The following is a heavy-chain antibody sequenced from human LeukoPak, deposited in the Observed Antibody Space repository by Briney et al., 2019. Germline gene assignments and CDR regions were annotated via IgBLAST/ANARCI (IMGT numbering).Heavy chain of an antibody. CDR1: GGTFSSYA. Sequence: SVKVSCKASGGTFSSYAISWVRQAPGQGLEWTGGIIPIFGIANYAQKFQGRVTITADESTSTAYMELSSLRSADTAVYYCARVVPTTLMNYFDYWGQGTRVTVSS. J-gene: IGHJ4*02. D-gene: IGHD5-12*01. CDR2: IIPIFGIA. CDR3: ARVVPTTLMNYFDY. V-gene: IGHV1-69*13.